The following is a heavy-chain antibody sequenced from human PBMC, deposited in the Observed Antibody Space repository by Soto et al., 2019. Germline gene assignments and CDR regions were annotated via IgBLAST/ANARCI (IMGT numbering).Heavy chain of an antibody. CDR3: AKDSRGSYHHFDY. J-gene: IGHJ4*02. CDR2: ISYDGSNK. Sequence: PGGSLRLSCAASGFTFSSYGMHWVRQAPGKGLEWVAVISYDGSNKYYADSVKGRFTISRDNSENTLYLQMNSLRAEDTAVYYCAKDSRGSYHHFDYWGQGTLVTVSS. V-gene: IGHV3-30*18. D-gene: IGHD1-26*01. CDR1: GFTFSSYG.